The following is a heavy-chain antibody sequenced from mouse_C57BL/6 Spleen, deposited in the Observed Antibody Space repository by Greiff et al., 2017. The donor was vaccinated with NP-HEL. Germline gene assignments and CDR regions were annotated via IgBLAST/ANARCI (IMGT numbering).Heavy chain of an antibody. D-gene: IGHD2-3*01. J-gene: IGHJ2*01. V-gene: IGHV1-81*01. CDR1: GYTFTSYG. CDR3: ARMGSYDGFYYFDY. CDR2: IYPRSGNT. Sequence: QVHVKQSGAELARPGASVKLSCKASGYTFTSYGISWVKQRTGQGLEWIGEIYPRSGNTYYKEKFKGKATLTADKSSSTAYMELRSLTSEDSAVYFCARMGSYDGFYYFDYWGQGTTLTVSS.